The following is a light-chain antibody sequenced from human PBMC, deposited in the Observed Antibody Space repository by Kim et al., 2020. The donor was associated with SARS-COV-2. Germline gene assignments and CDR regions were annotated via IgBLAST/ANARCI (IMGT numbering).Light chain of an antibody. Sequence: LSPGDRATLSCRASQSVSSSSLAWYQQKPGQAPRLLIYDASTRATGIPARFSGSGSGTHFTLIITRLQPEDFAVYYCQQYGSSPTFGQGTKVGIK. J-gene: IGKJ1*01. V-gene: IGKV3-20*01. CDR2: DAS. CDR1: QSVSSSS. CDR3: QQYGSSPT.